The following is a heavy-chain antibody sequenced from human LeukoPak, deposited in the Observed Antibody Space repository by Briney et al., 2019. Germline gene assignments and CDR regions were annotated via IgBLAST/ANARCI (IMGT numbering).Heavy chain of an antibody. CDR2: IYTSGST. D-gene: IGHD5-12*01. J-gene: IGHJ4*02. CDR1: GGSISSGSDY. V-gene: IGHV4-61*02. Sequence: SETLSLTCTVSGGSISSGSDYWSWIRKPAGKGLEWIGRIYTSGSTNYNPSLKSRVPISVDTSKNQFSLKLSSGAAADTAVYYCARVSRGRYSSSFDYWGQGTLVTVSS. CDR3: ARVSRGRYSSSFDY.